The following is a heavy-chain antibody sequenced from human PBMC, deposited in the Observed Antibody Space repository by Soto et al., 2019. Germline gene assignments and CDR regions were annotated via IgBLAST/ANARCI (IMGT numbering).Heavy chain of an antibody. Sequence: PSETLSLTCTVSGGSISSGGYYWSWIRQHPGKGLEWIGYIYYSGSTYYNPSLKSRVTISVDTSKNQFSLKLSSVTAADTAVYYCARQFLSYDILTGNNWFDPWGQGTLVTVSS. V-gene: IGHV4-31*03. J-gene: IGHJ5*02. CDR2: IYYSGST. D-gene: IGHD3-9*01. CDR1: GGSISSGGYY. CDR3: ARQFLSYDILTGNNWFDP.